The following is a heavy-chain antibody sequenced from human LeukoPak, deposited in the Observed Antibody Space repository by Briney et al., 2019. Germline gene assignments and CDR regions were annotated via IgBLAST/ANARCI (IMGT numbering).Heavy chain of an antibody. CDR3: ARVRLVWGMETFDL. CDR2: TSGYNTYT. CDR1: GYTFTSYG. V-gene: IGHV1-18*01. Sequence: VASVKVSCKASGYTFTSYGISWVRQAPGQGLEWMGWTSGYNTYTTYAQKFQDRVTMTKDTSTSTAYMEMRSLRSDDTAIYYCARVRLVWGMETFDLWGQGTMVIVSS. J-gene: IGHJ3*01. D-gene: IGHD3-16*01.